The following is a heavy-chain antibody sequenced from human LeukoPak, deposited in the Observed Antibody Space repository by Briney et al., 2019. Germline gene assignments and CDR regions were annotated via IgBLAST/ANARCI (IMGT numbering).Heavy chain of an antibody. CDR2: MFYGGTT. CDR3: ARIAGGLYFYYYYMDV. J-gene: IGHJ6*03. CDR1: GGSISSSNYY. Sequence: SETLSLTCTVFGGSISSSNYYWGWIRQPPGKGLEWIGTMFYGGTTYYNPSLKSRVTISVDTSKNQFSLNLTSVTAADTAVYYCARIAGGLYFYYYYMDVWGKGTTVTVSS. D-gene: IGHD3-16*01. V-gene: IGHV4-39*07.